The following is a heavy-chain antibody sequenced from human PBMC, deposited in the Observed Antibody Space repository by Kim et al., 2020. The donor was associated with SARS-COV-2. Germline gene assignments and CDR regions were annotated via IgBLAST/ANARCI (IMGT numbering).Heavy chain of an antibody. V-gene: IGHV4-4*02. J-gene: IGHJ6*02. CDR3: ARYCSSTSCYRPIGYGMDG. CDR2: IYHSGST. D-gene: IGHD2-2*01. CDR1: AGSISSSNC. Sequence: SETLSLTCAVSAGSISSSNCWSWVRQPPGKWLEWIGEIYHSGSTNYNPSLKSRVTISVDKSKNQFSLKLSSVTAADTAVYYCARYCSSTSCYRPIGYGMDGWGQGTTVTDSS.